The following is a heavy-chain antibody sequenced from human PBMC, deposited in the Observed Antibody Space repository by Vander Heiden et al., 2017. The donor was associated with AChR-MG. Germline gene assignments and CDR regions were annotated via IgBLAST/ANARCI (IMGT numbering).Heavy chain of an antibody. D-gene: IGHD1-1*01. CDR1: GFPFNKYA. Sequence: EVQLLESGGGLVQPGGSLRLSCAASGFPFNKYAMSWVRQAPGKGLEWVSAISGSGGSTYYADSVKGRFTISRDNSKNTLYLQMNSLRVEDTAIYFCAKWAEMSTIEDAFDIWGHGTMVAVSS. CDR3: AKWAEMSTIEDAFDI. J-gene: IGHJ3*02. V-gene: IGHV3-23*01. CDR2: ISGSGGST.